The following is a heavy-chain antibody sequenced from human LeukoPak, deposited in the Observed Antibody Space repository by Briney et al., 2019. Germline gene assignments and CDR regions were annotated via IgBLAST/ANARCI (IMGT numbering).Heavy chain of an antibody. CDR1: GFTFSDSY. D-gene: IGHD3-22*01. CDR2: ISNSGSSI. CDR3: AKDSTAYYYDSSGYSDY. V-gene: IGHV3-11*01. J-gene: IGHJ4*02. Sequence: PGGSLRLSCAASGFTFSDSYMTWIRQAPGKGLEWVSSISNSGSSIYYADSVKGRFTISRDNSKNTLYLQMNSLRAEDTAVYYCAKDSTAYYYDSSGYSDYWGQGTLVTASS.